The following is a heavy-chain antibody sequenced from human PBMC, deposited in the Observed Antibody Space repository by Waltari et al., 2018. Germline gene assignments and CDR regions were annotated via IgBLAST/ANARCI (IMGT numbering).Heavy chain of an antibody. CDR2: SNHHSDIF. Sequence: QVRLQQWGAGLLRPSQTLSLTCDVYGGSLVDHYWHWIRQSPGKGLEWIGESNHHSDIFNYRPSLKSRVTISGDRSRNQFSLQLKSVTAADTGIYYCARKNCDEFCDKAMDVWGQGTMVTVSS. J-gene: IGHJ3*01. D-gene: IGHD3-16*01. V-gene: IGHV4-34*02. CDR1: GGSLVDHY. CDR3: ARKNCDEFCDKAMDV.